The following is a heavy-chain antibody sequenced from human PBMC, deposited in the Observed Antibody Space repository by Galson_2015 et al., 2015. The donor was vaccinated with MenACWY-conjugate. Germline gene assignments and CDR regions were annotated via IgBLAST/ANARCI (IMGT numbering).Heavy chain of an antibody. V-gene: IGHV3-7*03. CDR3: ARTPTTSSGIFDY. D-gene: IGHD6-25*01. CDR1: GFTFSSHF. J-gene: IGHJ4*02. Sequence: SLRLSCAASGFTFSSHFIAWVRQAPGKGLEWVANINQNGIEKYYLDSVRGRFTISRDNAKNSLYLQMNGLRAEDTAVYYCARTPTTSSGIFDYWGQGTLVTVSS. CDR2: INQNGIEK.